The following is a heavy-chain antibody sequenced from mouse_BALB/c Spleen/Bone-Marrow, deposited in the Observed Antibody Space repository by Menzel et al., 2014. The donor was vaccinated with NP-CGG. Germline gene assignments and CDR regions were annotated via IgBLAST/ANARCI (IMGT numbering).Heavy chain of an antibody. V-gene: IGHV1S130*01. Sequence: QVQLKESGSVLARPGASVKLSCKASGYTFTNSWMHWAKQRPGQGLEWIGEIHPKSGNTNYNEKFEGKATLTAYTSSTTAYVDLSSQTSEDSAVYYCARLHRCDYYFDYWGQGTALTISS. CDR2: IHPKSGNT. D-gene: IGHD2-14*01. CDR3: ARLHRCDYYFDY. J-gene: IGHJ2*01. CDR1: GYTFTNSW.